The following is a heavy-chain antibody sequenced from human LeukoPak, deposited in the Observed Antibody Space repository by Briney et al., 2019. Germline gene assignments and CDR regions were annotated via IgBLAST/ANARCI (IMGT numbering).Heavy chain of an antibody. Sequence: ASVKVSCKASGYTFTSYYMNWVRQPPAQGLEWMGIINTSGGSTSYAQKFQGRVTMTRDTSTTTVYMELSSLRSEDTAVYYCAREPPGGSGSYTFDYWGQGTLVTVSS. CDR1: GYTFTSYY. CDR3: AREPPGGSGSYTFDY. D-gene: IGHD3-10*01. CDR2: INTSGGST. V-gene: IGHV1-46*01. J-gene: IGHJ4*02.